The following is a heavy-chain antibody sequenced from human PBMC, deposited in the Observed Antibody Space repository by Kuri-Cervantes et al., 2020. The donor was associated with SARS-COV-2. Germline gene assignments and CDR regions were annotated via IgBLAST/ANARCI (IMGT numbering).Heavy chain of an antibody. V-gene: IGHV1-3*01. CDR2: INAGNGNT. CDR3: ARDQTITLVRGLIQTGGYFDF. D-gene: IGHD3-10*01. Sequence: ASVKVSCKASGYTFTNYAMHWVRQAPGQRLEWMGWINAGNGNTKYSQKFQGRVTITRDTSVSTAYMELSSLRSEDTAVYYCARDQTITLVRGLIQTGGYFDFWGQGTLVTVSS. J-gene: IGHJ4*02. CDR1: GYTFTNYA.